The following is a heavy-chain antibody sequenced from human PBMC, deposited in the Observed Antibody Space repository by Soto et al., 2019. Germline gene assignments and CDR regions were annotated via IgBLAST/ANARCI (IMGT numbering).Heavy chain of an antibody. CDR2: ISGSGGST. J-gene: IGHJ6*02. V-gene: IGHV3-23*01. D-gene: IGHD3-3*01. CDR3: AKFPGVADLYYYYGMDV. CDR1: GFTFSSYA. Sequence: PGGSLRLSCAASGFTFSSYAMSWVRQAPGKGLEWVSAISGSGGSTYYADSVKGRFTISRDNSKNTLYLQMNSLRAEDTAVYYCAKFPGVADLYYYYGMDVSGQATTVTVSS.